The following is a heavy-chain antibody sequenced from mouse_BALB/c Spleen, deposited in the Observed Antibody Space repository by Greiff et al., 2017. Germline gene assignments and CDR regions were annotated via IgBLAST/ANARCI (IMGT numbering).Heavy chain of an antibody. V-gene: IGHV6-6*02. CDR3: TRGPHYYGSSYFDY. D-gene: IGHD1-1*01. CDR1: GFTFSNYW. Sequence: EVKLQESGGGLVQPGGSMKLSCVASGFTFSNYWMNWVRQSPEKGLEWVAEIRLKSNNYATHYAESVKGRFTISRDDSKSSVYLQMNNLRAEDTGIYYCTRGPHYYGSSYFDYWGQGTTLTVSS. J-gene: IGHJ2*01. CDR2: IRLKSNNYAT.